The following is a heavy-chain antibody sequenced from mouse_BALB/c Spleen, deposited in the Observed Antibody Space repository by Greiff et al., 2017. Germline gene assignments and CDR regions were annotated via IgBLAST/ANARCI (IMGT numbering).Heavy chain of an antibody. J-gene: IGHJ3*01. Sequence: VQLKQSGPELVKPGASVKIPCKASGYTFTDYNMDWVKQSHGKSLEWIGDINPNNGGTIYNQKFKGKATLTVDKSSSTAYMELRSLTSEDTAVYYCARGGGNYRFAYWGQGTLVTVSA. D-gene: IGHD2-1*01. CDR2: INPNNGGT. V-gene: IGHV1-18*01. CDR3: ARGGGNYRFAY. CDR1: GYTFTDYN.